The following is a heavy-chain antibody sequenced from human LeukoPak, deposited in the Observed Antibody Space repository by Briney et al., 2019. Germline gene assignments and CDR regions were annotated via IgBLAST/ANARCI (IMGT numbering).Heavy chain of an antibody. CDR2: ISAYNGNT. CDR3: ARSLPLTVRGVPNQNWFDP. D-gene: IGHD3-10*01. Sequence: ASVKVSCKASGYTFTGYYMHWVRQAPGQGLEWMGWISAYNGNTNYAQKLQGRVTMTTDTSTSTAYMELRSLRSDDTAVYYCARSLPLTVRGVPNQNWFDPWGQGTLVTVSS. J-gene: IGHJ5*02. V-gene: IGHV1-18*04. CDR1: GYTFTGYY.